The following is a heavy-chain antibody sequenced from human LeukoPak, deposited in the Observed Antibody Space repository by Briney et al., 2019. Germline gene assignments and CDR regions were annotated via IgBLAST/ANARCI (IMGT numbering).Heavy chain of an antibody. Sequence: SETLSLTCTVSGGSISSGSYYWSWIRQPAGKGLEWIGRIYTSGSTNYNPSLKSRVTISVDMSKNQFSLKLSSVTAADTAVYYCAREPWEMYGSGSYYNGDAFDIWGQGTMVTVSS. CDR2: IYTSGST. D-gene: IGHD3-10*01. J-gene: IGHJ3*02. V-gene: IGHV4-61*02. CDR3: AREPWEMYGSGSYYNGDAFDI. CDR1: GGSISSGSYY.